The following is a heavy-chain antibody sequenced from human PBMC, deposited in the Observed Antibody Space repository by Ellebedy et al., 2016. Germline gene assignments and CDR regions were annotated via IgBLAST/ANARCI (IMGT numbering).Heavy chain of an antibody. CDR3: ARVEFYYFDY. CDR1: GGSISSYY. Sequence: SETLSLXXTVSGGSISSYYWSWIRQPPGKGLEWIGYIYYSGSTNYNPSLKSRVTISVDTSKNQFSLKLSSVTAADTAVYYCARVEFYYFDYWGQGTLVTVSS. D-gene: IGHD1-1*01. V-gene: IGHV4-59*08. J-gene: IGHJ4*02. CDR2: IYYSGST.